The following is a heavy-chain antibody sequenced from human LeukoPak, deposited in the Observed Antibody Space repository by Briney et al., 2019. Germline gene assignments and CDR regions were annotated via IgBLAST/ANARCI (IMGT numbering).Heavy chain of an antibody. CDR1: GFTFSSYS. CDR2: IYSGGST. Sequence: GGSLRLSCAASGFTFSSYSMNWVRQAPGKGLEWVSVIYSGGSTYYADSVKGRFTISKDNSKNTLYLQMNSLRAEDTAVYYCARVRDIVGATDFDYWGQGTLVTVSS. J-gene: IGHJ4*02. V-gene: IGHV3-66*02. D-gene: IGHD1-26*01. CDR3: ARVRDIVGATDFDY.